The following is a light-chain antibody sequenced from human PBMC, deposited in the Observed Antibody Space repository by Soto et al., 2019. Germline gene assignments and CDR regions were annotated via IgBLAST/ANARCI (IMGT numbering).Light chain of an antibody. CDR1: QSISTW. CDR2: KAS. V-gene: IGKV1-5*03. CDR3: QQYSTGYRT. Sequence: DIQMTQSPSTLSASVGDRVTITCRASQSISTWMAWYQQKPGQAPKLLIYKASTLESGLPSRFSGSGSGTEFTLTISSLQPDDFATYFCQQYSTGYRTFGQGTKVDIK. J-gene: IGKJ1*01.